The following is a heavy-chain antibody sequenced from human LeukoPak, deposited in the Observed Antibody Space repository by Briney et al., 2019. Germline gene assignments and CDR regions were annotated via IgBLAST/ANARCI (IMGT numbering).Heavy chain of an antibody. CDR3: ARDSYYYDSSGYYPLDY. D-gene: IGHD3-22*01. J-gene: IGHJ4*02. V-gene: IGHV3-74*01. CDR1: GFTFSSYW. Sequence: GGSLRLSCAASGFTFSSYWMHWVRQAPGKGLVWVSRINSDGSSTSYADSVRGRFSISRDNSKNTLYLQMNSLRAEDTAVYYCARDSYYYDSSGYYPLDYWGQGTLVTVSS. CDR2: INSDGSST.